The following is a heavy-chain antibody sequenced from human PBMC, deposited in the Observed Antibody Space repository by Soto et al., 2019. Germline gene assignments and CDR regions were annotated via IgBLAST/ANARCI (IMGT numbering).Heavy chain of an antibody. CDR3: ARGLGTIGWFDP. Sequence: ASVKVSCKASGYTFTSYDINWVRQATGQGLEWMGWMNPNSGNTGYAQKFQGRVTMTRNTSISTAYMELSSLRSEDTAVYYCARGLGTIGWFDPWGQGTLVTVSS. CDR2: MNPNSGNT. J-gene: IGHJ5*02. CDR1: GYTFTSYD. D-gene: IGHD1-1*01. V-gene: IGHV1-8*01.